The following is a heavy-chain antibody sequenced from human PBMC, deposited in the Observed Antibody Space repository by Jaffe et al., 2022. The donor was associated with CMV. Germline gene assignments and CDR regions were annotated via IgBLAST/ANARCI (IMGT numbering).Heavy chain of an antibody. CDR2: IYYSGST. CDR1: GGSISSYY. V-gene: IGHV4-59*01. Sequence: QVQLQESGPGLVKPSETLSLTCTVSGGSISSYYWSWIRQPPGKGLEWIGYIYYSGSTNYNPSLKSRVTISVDTSKNQFSLKLSSVTAADTAVYYCASVKLPREAARGNYGMDVWGQGTTVTVSS. D-gene: IGHD6-6*01. J-gene: IGHJ6*02. CDR3: ASVKLPREAARGNYGMDV.